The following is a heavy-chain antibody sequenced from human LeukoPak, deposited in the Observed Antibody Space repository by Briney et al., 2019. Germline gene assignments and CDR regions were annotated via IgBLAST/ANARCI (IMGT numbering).Heavy chain of an antibody. Sequence: SGGSLRLSCAASGFTFSSYWMSWVRQAPGKGLEWVANIKQDGSEKYYVDSVKGRFTISRDNAKNSLYLQMNSLRAEDTAVYYCAGTLTIFGVAMTHTFDPWGQGTLVTVSS. CDR2: IKQDGSEK. J-gene: IGHJ5*02. V-gene: IGHV3-7*01. D-gene: IGHD3-3*01. CDR1: GFTFSSYW. CDR3: AGTLTIFGVAMTHTFDP.